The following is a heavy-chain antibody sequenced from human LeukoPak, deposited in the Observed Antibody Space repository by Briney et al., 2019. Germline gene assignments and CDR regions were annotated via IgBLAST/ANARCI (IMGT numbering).Heavy chain of an antibody. D-gene: IGHD3-10*01. CDR3: AKDRKRFGSYFDY. J-gene: IGHJ4*02. V-gene: IGHV3-23*01. CDR1: GFTFSSYG. Sequence: GGSLRLSCAASGFTFSSYGMSWVRQAPGKGLEWVSAISGSGGSTYYADSVKGRFTISRDNSKNTLYLQMNSLRAEDTAVYYCAKDRKRFGSYFDYWGQGTLVTVSS. CDR2: ISGSGGST.